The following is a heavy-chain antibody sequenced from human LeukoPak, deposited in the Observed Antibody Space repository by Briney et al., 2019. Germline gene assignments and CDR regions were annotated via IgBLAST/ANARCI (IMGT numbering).Heavy chain of an antibody. D-gene: IGHD1-26*01. CDR3: AKRKVHDNPCGSSAS. CDR1: GFTFSSCA. J-gene: IGHJ5*02. Sequence: GGSLRLSCAASGFTFSSCAMRWVRQAPGKGLEWVSSISGSDGSGSGGGTYYADSVKGRFTISRDNSKNTLYLQTNSLRAEDTAMYYCAKRKVHDNPCGSSASWGQGTLVTVSS. V-gene: IGHV3-23*01. CDR2: ISGSDGSGSGGGT.